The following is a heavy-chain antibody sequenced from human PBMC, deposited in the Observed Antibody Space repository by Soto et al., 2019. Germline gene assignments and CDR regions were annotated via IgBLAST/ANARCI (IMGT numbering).Heavy chain of an antibody. D-gene: IGHD3-10*01. CDR3: AGYRAGIGAVLI. J-gene: IGHJ3*02. V-gene: IGHV5-51*01. Sequence: PGESLKISCKGSGYSFPNYWIGWVRQMPGKGLEWMGIIYPGDSDTRYSPSFQGQVTISTDKSIRTADLQWSSLKASDIAMYYCAGYRAGIGAVLILGQGTMVTVS. CDR1: GYSFPNYW. CDR2: IYPGDSDT.